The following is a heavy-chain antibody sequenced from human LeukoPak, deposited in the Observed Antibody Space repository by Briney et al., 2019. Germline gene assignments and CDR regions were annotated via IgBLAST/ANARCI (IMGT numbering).Heavy chain of an antibody. CDR1: GFTFSSYS. V-gene: IGHV3-21*01. CDR2: ISSSSSYI. J-gene: IGHJ4*02. CDR3: ARGGGYSSGWSDY. Sequence: GGSLRLSCAASGFTFSSYSMNWVRQAPGKGLEWVSSISSSSSYIYYADSVKGRFTISRDNAKNSLYLQMNSLRAEDTAVHYCARGGGYSSGWSDYWGQGTLVTVSS. D-gene: IGHD6-19*01.